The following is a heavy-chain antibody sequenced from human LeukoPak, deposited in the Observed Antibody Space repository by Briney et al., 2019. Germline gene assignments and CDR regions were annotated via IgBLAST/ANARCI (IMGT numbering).Heavy chain of an antibody. Sequence: GGSLRLSCAASGFTFSTYGMTWVRQAPGKGLEWVSGINWSGGSTGYADSVKGRFTISRDNAKNSLYLQMNSLRAEDTAVYYCARVGWGYGSAAARGNYYYMDVWGKGTTVTVSS. V-gene: IGHV3-20*04. D-gene: IGHD6-13*01. CDR3: ARVGWGYGSAAARGNYYYMDV. CDR2: INWSGGST. CDR1: GFTFSTYG. J-gene: IGHJ6*03.